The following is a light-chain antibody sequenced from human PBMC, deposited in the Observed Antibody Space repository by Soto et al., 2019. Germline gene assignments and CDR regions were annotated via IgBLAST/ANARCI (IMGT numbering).Light chain of an antibody. CDR2: DNN. Sequence: QSVLTQPPSVSVAPGQKVTISCSGSSSNIGNNYVSWYQQLPGTAPKLLIYDNNKRPSGIPDRFSGSKSGTSATLGITGLQTGDEADYYCGTWDSNLSAVVFGGGTKLTVL. CDR1: SSNIGNNY. CDR3: GTWDSNLSAVV. V-gene: IGLV1-51*01. J-gene: IGLJ2*01.